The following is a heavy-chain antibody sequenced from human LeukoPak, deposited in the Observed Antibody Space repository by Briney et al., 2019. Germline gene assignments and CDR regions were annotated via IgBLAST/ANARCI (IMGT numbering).Heavy chain of an antibody. CDR2: ITGTGGST. V-gene: IGHV3-23*01. CDR1: GFSLSTYG. J-gene: IGHJ4*02. Sequence: PGASLRLSCAASGFSLSTYGVSWVRQPPGKGLEWVSGITGTGGSTYYADSVKGRFTVSRDTSKNTLYLQMNSLRAEDTAIYYCAKDPGTAVAGFYYWGQGTLVTVSS. CDR3: AKDPGTAVAGFYY. D-gene: IGHD6-19*01.